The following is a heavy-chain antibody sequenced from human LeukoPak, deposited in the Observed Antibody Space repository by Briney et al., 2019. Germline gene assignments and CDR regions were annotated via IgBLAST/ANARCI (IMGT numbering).Heavy chain of an antibody. CDR3: AKLGDVWSECYAVAMDG. J-gene: IGHJ6*02. D-gene: IGHD3-3*01. CDR2: ISYNGVST. V-gene: IGHV3-23*01. Sequence: GGSLRLSCGASGFTFDSYAMSWVRQAPGKGPEWVAGISYNGVSTYYADSVKGRFTISRDNSKNTLYLQMKSLRAEDTAVYYCAKLGDVWSECYAVAMDGWGQGNTVIVSS. CDR1: GFTFDSYA.